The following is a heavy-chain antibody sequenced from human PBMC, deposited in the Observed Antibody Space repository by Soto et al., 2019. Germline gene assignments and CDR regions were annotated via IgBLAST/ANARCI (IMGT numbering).Heavy chain of an antibody. CDR2: IYRGDSDT. CDR3: ARAPGPDCMGRGYYYYGLDV. D-gene: IGHD2-15*01. V-gene: IGHV5-51*01. J-gene: IGHJ6*02. Sequence: GESLKISCKGSGYSFTSYWIGWVRQMPGKGLEWMGIIYRGDSDTRYSPSFQGQVTISADKSISTAYLQWSSLKASDTAMYYCARAPGPDCMGRGYYYYGLDVLGQRTTVTVSS. CDR1: GYSFTSYW.